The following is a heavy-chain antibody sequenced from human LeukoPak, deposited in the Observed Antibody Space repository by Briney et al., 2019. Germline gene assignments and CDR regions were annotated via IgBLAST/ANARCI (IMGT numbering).Heavy chain of an antibody. Sequence: GGSLRLSCVVSGVSLSNYAMTWVRQAPGKGLEWVSYISERGGTTTYADSVKGRFTISRDTSLNTLYLQMTSLRAEDTAVYFCAKRGIVIRGILVIGYHQEAYHYDYWGQGILVTVSS. CDR2: ISERGGTT. CDR3: AKRGIVIRGILVIGYHQEAYHYDY. J-gene: IGHJ4*02. V-gene: IGHV3-23*01. D-gene: IGHD3-10*01. CDR1: GVSLSNYA.